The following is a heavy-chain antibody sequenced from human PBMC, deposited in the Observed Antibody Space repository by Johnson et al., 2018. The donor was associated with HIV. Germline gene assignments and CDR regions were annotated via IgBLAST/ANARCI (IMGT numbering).Heavy chain of an antibody. CDR3: ARADSSSSPWIGLDI. CDR2: ISYDGSNK. Sequence: QVQLVESGGGLVKPGGSLRLSCAASGFSFSDYYMSWIRQAPGKGLEWVAVISYDGSNKYYADSVKGRFTISRDNSKNTLYLQMNSLRAEDTAVYYCARADSSSSPWIGLDIWGQGTMVTVSS. J-gene: IGHJ3*02. CDR1: GFSFSDYY. D-gene: IGHD6-13*01. V-gene: IGHV3-30*03.